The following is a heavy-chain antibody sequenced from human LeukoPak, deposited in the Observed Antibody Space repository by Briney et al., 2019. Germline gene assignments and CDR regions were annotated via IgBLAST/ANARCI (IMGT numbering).Heavy chain of an antibody. Sequence: PSETLSLTCAVYGGSFSAYSWSWIRLPPGKGLEWIGEINHSGSTNYNPSLKSRVTMSVDTSKNQLSLKLTSVTAADTAVYYCARAHYGNYAEYFQHWGQGTLVTVSS. V-gene: IGHV4-34*01. J-gene: IGHJ1*01. CDR1: GGSFSAYS. CDR3: ARAHYGNYAEYFQH. CDR2: INHSGST. D-gene: IGHD4-11*01.